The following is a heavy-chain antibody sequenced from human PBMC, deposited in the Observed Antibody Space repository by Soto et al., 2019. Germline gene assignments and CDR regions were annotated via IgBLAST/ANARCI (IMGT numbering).Heavy chain of an antibody. D-gene: IGHD2-15*01. J-gene: IGHJ5*02. V-gene: IGHV3-30*18. Sequence: QVQLVESGGGVVQPGRSLRLSCAASGFTFSSYGMHWVRQAPGKGLEWVAVISYDGSNKYYADSVKGRFTISRDNSKNTLYLQMNSLRAEDTAVYYCAKVVAATHNNWFDPWGQGTLVTVSS. CDR1: GFTFSSYG. CDR2: ISYDGSNK. CDR3: AKVVAATHNNWFDP.